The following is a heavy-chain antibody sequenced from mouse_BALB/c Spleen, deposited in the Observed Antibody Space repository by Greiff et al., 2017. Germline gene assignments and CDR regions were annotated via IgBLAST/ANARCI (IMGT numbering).Heavy chain of an antibody. CDR2: ISYSGST. Sequence: DVQLQESGPGLVKPSQSLSLTCTVTGYSITSDYAWNWIRQFPGNKLEWMGYISYSGSTSYNPSLKSRISITRDTSKNQFFLQLNSVTTEDTATYYCARDVYDGYYDYWGQGTTLTVSS. CDR3: ARDVYDGYYDY. J-gene: IGHJ2*01. V-gene: IGHV3-2*02. CDR1: GYSITSDYA. D-gene: IGHD2-3*01.